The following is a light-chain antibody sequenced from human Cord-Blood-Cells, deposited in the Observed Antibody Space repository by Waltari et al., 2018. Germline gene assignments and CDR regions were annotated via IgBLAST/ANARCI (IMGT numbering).Light chain of an antibody. J-gene: IGKJ4*01. V-gene: IGKV1-33*01. Sequence: DIQMTQSPSSLSASVGDRVTITCQASQDISNYLNWYQQKPGKAPKLLIYDASNLETGVPSRFSVIGSGTDFTFTISSLQPEDIATYYCQQYDNLLPLAFGGGTKVEIK. CDR1: QDISNY. CDR3: QQYDNLLPLA. CDR2: DAS.